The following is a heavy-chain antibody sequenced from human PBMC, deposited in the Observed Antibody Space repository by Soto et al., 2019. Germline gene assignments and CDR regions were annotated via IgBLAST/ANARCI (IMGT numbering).Heavy chain of an antibody. D-gene: IGHD3-10*01. CDR2: ISSTSSTK. Sequence: GGSLRLSCAASGFTFSSHAMNWVRQAPGKGLEWVSFISSTSSTKNYADSVKGRFTISRDNAKNSLYLQMSSLRDEDTAVYYCARRITMVRGPYYYYGLDVWGQGTTVTVS. V-gene: IGHV3-48*02. J-gene: IGHJ6*02. CDR3: ARRITMVRGPYYYYGLDV. CDR1: GFTFSSHA.